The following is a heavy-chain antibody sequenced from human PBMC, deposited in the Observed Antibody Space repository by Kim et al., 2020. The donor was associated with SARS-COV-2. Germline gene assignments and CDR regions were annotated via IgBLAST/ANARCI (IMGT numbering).Heavy chain of an antibody. CDR2: MHSMWGA. CDR1: GDSIDSNSYF. J-gene: IGHJ3*01. V-gene: IGHV4-39*01. D-gene: IGHD3-10*01. Sequence: SETLSLTCTSAGDSIDSNSYFWVWIRQPPGKGLQWIGIMHSMWGAYYNPLLKRRFSFSVYPSNNPFSLPLHSVTAAYTAVYYCSSHGRVISSPPWPIAF. CDR3: SSHGRVISSPPWPIAF.